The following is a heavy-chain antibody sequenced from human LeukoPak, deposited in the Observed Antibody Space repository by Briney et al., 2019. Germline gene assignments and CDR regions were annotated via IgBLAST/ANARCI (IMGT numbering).Heavy chain of an antibody. J-gene: IGHJ4*02. D-gene: IGHD3-10*01. Sequence: SETLSLTCTVSGGSISSYYWSWIRQPPGKGLEWIVYIYTSGSTNYNPSLKSRVTISVDTSKNQFSLKLSSVTAADTAVYYCARQVRVRGAVDYWGQGTLVTVSS. CDR1: GGSISSYY. V-gene: IGHV4-4*09. CDR2: IYTSGST. CDR3: ARQVRVRGAVDY.